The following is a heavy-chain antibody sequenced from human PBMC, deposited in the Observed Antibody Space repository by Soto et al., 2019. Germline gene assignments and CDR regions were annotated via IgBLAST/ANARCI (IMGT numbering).Heavy chain of an antibody. CDR3: ARSGYGDYYFDY. V-gene: IGHV1-18*01. Sequence: QVQLVQSGAEVKKPGASVKVSCKASGYTFTSYGISWVRQAPGQGLQWMGWISAYNGNTNYAQKLKGRVTITTDTSTSTAYMELRSLRSDDRDVYYCARSGYGDYYFDYWGQGTLVTVSS. J-gene: IGHJ4*02. CDR1: GYTFTSYG. CDR2: ISAYNGNT. D-gene: IGHD4-17*01.